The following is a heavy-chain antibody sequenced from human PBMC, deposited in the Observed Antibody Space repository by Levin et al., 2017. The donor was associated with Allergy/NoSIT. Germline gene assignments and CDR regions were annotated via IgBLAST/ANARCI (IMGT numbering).Heavy chain of an antibody. D-gene: IGHD6-13*01. CDR2: IKSKTDGGTT. CDR1: GFTFSNAW. V-gene: IGHV3-15*01. Sequence: GGSLRLSCAASGFTFSNAWMSWVRQAPGKGLEWVGRIKSKTDGGTTDYAAPVKGRFTISRDDSKNTLYLQMNSLKTEDTAVYYCTTAEAYSSSWYVEDPLKYYYYYMDVWGKGTTVTVSS. CDR3: TTAEAYSSSWYVEDPLKYYYYYMDV. J-gene: IGHJ6*03.